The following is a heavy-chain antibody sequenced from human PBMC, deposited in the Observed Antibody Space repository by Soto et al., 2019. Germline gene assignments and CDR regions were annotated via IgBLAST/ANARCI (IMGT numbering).Heavy chain of an antibody. CDR3: ARGIQTQYSSSPKTTFGWFDP. CDR1: GGSFSGYY. J-gene: IGHJ5*02. V-gene: IGHV4-34*01. CDR2: INHSGST. D-gene: IGHD6-13*01. Sequence: SETLSLTCAVYGGSFSGYYWSWIRQPPGKGLEWIGEINHSGSTNYNPSLKSRVTISVDTSKNQFSLKLSSVTAADTAVYYCARGIQTQYSSSPKTTFGWFDPWGQGTLVTVSS.